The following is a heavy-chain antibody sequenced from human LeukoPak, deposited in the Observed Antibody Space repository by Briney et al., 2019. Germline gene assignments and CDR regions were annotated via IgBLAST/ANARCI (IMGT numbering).Heavy chain of an antibody. CDR1: GGSISSGNW. Sequence: SGTLSLTCAVSGGSISSGNWWSWVRQPPGKGLQWIGEIFHGGSTNYNPSLKSRVTISVDNSKNQLSLTLTSVTAADTAVYYCAREVGGDFDALDYWGQGTLVTVSS. D-gene: IGHD4-17*01. CDR3: AREVGGDFDALDY. J-gene: IGHJ4*02. CDR2: IFHGGST. V-gene: IGHV4-4*02.